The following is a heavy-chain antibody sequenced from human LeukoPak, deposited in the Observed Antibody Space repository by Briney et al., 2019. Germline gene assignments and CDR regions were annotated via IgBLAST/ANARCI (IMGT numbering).Heavy chain of an antibody. D-gene: IGHD3-22*01. J-gene: IGHJ1*01. CDR3: ARGPSEIGGYYPEYFRH. V-gene: IGHV3-74*01. Sequence: PRGSLRLSCAASGFTFSTYWMHWVRQAPGKGLVWVSRIKSDGRTNYADSVKGRLTITRGNAKNTASLQMNSLRPEDTGVYYCARGPSEIGGYYPEYFRHWGQGTLVTVSS. CDR1: GFTFSTYW. CDR2: IKSDGRT.